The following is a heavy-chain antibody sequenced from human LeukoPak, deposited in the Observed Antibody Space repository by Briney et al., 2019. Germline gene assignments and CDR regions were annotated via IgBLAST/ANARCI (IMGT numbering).Heavy chain of an antibody. V-gene: IGHV1-69*04. Sequence: GSSVKVSCKASGGTFSSYAISWVRQAPGQGLEWMGRIIPILGTANYAQKFQGRVTITADKSTSTAYMELSSLRSEDTAVYYCARGRGDGHNYEYYFDYWGQGTLVTVSS. D-gene: IGHD5-24*01. J-gene: IGHJ4*02. CDR3: ARGRGDGHNYEYYFDY. CDR1: GGTFSSYA. CDR2: IIPILGTA.